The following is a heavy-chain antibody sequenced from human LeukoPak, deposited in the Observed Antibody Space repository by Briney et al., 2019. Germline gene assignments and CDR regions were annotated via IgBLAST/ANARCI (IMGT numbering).Heavy chain of an antibody. Sequence: GGSLRLSCAASGFTFSNAWMSWVRQAPGKGLEWVGRIKSITDGGTTDYAAPVKGRFTISRDDSKTTLYLQMNSLKTEDTAVYYCTTDDPPLLRYFDWVDYWGQGTLVTVSS. D-gene: IGHD3-9*01. CDR2: IKSITDGGTT. J-gene: IGHJ4*02. V-gene: IGHV3-15*01. CDR3: TTDDPPLLRYFDWVDY. CDR1: GFTFSNAW.